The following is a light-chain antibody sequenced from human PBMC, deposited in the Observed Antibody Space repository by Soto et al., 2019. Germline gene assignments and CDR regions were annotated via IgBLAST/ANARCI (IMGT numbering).Light chain of an antibody. CDR3: FSYAGDSVDV. CDR1: GSYIGAYNY. J-gene: IGLJ1*01. Sequence: QSVLPQPSSVSASPGQSSTISCPGSGSYIGAYNYVSWYQQHPGKAPKLVIYEVTKRPSGVSDRFSGSKSGNTASLTISGRQAEDEAAYYCFSYAGDSVDVLGTGTKGTV. CDR2: EVT. V-gene: IGLV2-23*02.